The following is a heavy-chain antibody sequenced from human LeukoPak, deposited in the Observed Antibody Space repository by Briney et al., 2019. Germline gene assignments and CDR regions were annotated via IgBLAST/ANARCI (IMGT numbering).Heavy chain of an antibody. CDR3: ARQSGYGSGLEY. V-gene: IGHV4-59*08. CDR2: IYYSGST. CDR1: GGSISSYY. Sequence: PSETLSLTCTVSGGSISSYYWSWIRQPPGKGLEWIGYIYYSGSTNYNPSLKSRVTISVDTSKNQFSLKLSSVTAADTAVYYCARQSGYGSGLEYWGQGTLVTVSS. D-gene: IGHD5-12*01. J-gene: IGHJ4*02.